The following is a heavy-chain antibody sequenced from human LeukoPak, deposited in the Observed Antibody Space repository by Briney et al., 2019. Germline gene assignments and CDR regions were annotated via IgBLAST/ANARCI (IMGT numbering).Heavy chain of an antibody. CDR1: GFTFSSYG. D-gene: IGHD6-13*01. Sequence: GGSLRLSCAASGFTFSSYGMHWVRQAPGKGLEWVAFIRYDGSNKYYADSVKGRFTISRDNSKNTLYPQMNSLRAEDTAVYYCAKVDIVASGTDYWGQGTLVTVSS. CDR2: IRYDGSNK. V-gene: IGHV3-30*02. CDR3: AKVDIVASGTDY. J-gene: IGHJ4*02.